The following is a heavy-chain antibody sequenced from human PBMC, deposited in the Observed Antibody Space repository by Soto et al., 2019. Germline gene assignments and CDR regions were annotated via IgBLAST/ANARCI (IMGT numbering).Heavy chain of an antibody. CDR1: GYTFTSYD. CDR3: ARAPLGIIVAPDF. J-gene: IGHJ4*02. D-gene: IGHD3-22*01. CDR2: MNPNSANT. Sequence: ASVKVSCKASGYTFTSYDINWVRQATGQGLEWMGWMNPNSANTGYAQKFQGRVTMTRNTSISTAYMELSSLRSEDTAVYYCARAPLGIIVAPDFWGQGTLVTVSS. V-gene: IGHV1-8*01.